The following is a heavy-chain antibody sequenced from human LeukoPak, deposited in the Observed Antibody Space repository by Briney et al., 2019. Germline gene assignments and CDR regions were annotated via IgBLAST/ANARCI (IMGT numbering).Heavy chain of an antibody. CDR3: ARGIFGYSSGWYYYYGMDV. J-gene: IGHJ6*02. Sequence: ASVKVSCKASGYTFTSYGISWVRQAPGQGLEWMGWISAYNGNTNYAQKLQGRVTMTTDTSTSTAYMELRSLRSDDTAVYYCARGIFGYSSGWYYYYGMDVRGQGTTVTVSS. CDR1: GYTFTSYG. D-gene: IGHD6-19*01. CDR2: ISAYNGNT. V-gene: IGHV1-18*01.